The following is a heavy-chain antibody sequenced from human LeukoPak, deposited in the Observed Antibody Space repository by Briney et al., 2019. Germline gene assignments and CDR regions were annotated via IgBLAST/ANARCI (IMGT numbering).Heavy chain of an antibody. J-gene: IGHJ4*02. V-gene: IGHV1-18*01. CDR1: GFDFDTFG. D-gene: IGHD6-13*01. CDR2: FSAYTGEE. Sequence: ASVKVSRKASGFDFDTFGITWLRQAPGHGLEGMGFFSAYTGEENYAPTLQRRVTMTRDTSTNPAFLHLRSLRSDDTAVYYCARHIPESSAWYFWGQGTLVTVSS. CDR3: ARHIPESSAWYF.